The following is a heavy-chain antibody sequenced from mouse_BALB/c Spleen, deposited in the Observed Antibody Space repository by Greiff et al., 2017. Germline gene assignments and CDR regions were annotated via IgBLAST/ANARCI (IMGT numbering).Heavy chain of an antibody. D-gene: IGHD2-3*01. CDR2: ISSGGST. CDR3: ARDGWPAMDY. J-gene: IGHJ4*01. V-gene: IGHV5-6-5*01. Sequence: EVMLVESGGGLVKPGGSLKLSCAASGFTFSSYAMSWVRQTPEKRLEWVASISSGGSTYYPDSVKGRFTISRDNARNILYLQMSSLRSEDTAMYYCARDGWPAMDYWGQGTSVTVSS. CDR1: GFTFSSYA.